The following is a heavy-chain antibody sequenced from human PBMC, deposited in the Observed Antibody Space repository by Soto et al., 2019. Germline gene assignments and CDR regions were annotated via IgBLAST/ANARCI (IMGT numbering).Heavy chain of an antibody. CDR3: ARDEERITIFGVVIHPTRNFDY. CDR2: ISSSSSTI. D-gene: IGHD3-3*01. V-gene: IGHV3-48*02. CDR1: GFTFSSYS. J-gene: IGHJ4*02. Sequence: PGGSLRLSCAASGFTFSSYSMNWVRQAPGKGLEWVSYISSSSSTIYYADSVKGRFTISRDNAKNSLYLQMNSLRDEDTAVYYCARDEERITIFGVVIHPTRNFDYWGQGTLVTVSS.